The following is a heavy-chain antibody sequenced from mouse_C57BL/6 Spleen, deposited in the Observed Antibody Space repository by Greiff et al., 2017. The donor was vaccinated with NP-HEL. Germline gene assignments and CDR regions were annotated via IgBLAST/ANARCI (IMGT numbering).Heavy chain of an antibody. J-gene: IGHJ3*01. V-gene: IGHV1-42*01. CDR1: GYSFTGYY. CDR3: ARWADDGYYEAWFAY. D-gene: IGHD2-3*01. CDR2: INPSTGGT. Sequence: EVQLQQSGPELVKPGASVKISCKASGYSFTGYYMNWVKQSPEKSLEWIGEINPSTGGTTYNQKFKAKATLTVDKSSSTAYMQLKSLTSEDSAVYYCARWADDGYYEAWFAYWGQGTLVTVSA.